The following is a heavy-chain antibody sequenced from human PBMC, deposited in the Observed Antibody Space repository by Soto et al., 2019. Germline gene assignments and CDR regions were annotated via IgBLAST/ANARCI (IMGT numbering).Heavy chain of an antibody. J-gene: IGHJ6*02. CDR3: ATLPRLDGMDV. Sequence: SETLSLTCAVSGYSISSGHSWGWIRQPPGKGLEWIGSIFHTGSTYYNPSLKSRVTLSVDTSKNQFSLKLSSVTAADTAVYFCATLPRLDGMDVWGQGITVAVSS. V-gene: IGHV4-38-2*01. CDR1: GYSISSGHS. D-gene: IGHD6-25*01. CDR2: IFHTGST.